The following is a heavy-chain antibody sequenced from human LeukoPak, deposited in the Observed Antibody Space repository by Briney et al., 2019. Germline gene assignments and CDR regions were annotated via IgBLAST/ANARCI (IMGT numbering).Heavy chain of an antibody. CDR3: ARHALEDYDILTGYPNYYGMDV. V-gene: IGHV3-30*03. D-gene: IGHD3-9*01. CDR1: GFTFSSYG. CDR2: ISYDGSNK. J-gene: IGHJ6*02. Sequence: GRSLRLSCAASGFTFSSYGMHWVRQAPGKGLEWVAVISYDGSNKYYADSVKGRFTISRDNSKNTLYLQMNSLRAEDTAMYYCARHALEDYDILTGYPNYYGMDVWGQGTTVTVSS.